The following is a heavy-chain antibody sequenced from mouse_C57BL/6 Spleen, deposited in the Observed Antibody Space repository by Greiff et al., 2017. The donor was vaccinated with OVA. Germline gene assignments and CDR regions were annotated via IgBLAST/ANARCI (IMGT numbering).Heavy chain of an antibody. J-gene: IGHJ4*01. CDR1: GFTFSDYY. CDR2: INYDGSST. V-gene: IGHV5-16*01. CDR3: ARVEDYYGSSSSYYAMDY. Sequence: EVMLVESEGGLVQPGSSMKLSCTASGFTFSDYYMAWVRQVPEKGLEWVANINYDGSSTYYLDSLKSRFIISRDNAKNILYLQMSSLKSEDTATYYCARVEDYYGSSSSYYAMDYWGQGTSVTVSS. D-gene: IGHD1-1*01.